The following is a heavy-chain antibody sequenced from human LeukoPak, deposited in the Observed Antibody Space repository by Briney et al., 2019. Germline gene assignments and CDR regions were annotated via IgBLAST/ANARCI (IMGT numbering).Heavy chain of an antibody. CDR3: AKEALYYGSGSYRDYFDY. Sequence: GGSLRLSCAASGFTFSSYGMHWVRQAPGKGLEWVAFIRYDGSNKYYADSVKGRFTISRDNSKNTLYLQMNSLRAEDTAVYYCAKEALYYGSGSYRDYFDYWGQGTLVTVSS. V-gene: IGHV3-30*02. D-gene: IGHD3-10*01. CDR2: IRYDGSNK. CDR1: GFTFSSYG. J-gene: IGHJ4*02.